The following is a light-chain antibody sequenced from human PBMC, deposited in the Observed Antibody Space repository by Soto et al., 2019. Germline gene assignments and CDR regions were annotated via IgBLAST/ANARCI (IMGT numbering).Light chain of an antibody. Sequence: EIVLTQSPATLSLSPGERATLSCRASQSVSSYLAWYQQKPGQAPRLLIFDASNRATGVPARFSGSGSETEFTLTIRSLQSEDFAVYFCQQHNNWPSFGQGTRLEIK. CDR2: DAS. V-gene: IGKV3-11*01. CDR1: QSVSSY. CDR3: QQHNNWPS. J-gene: IGKJ5*01.